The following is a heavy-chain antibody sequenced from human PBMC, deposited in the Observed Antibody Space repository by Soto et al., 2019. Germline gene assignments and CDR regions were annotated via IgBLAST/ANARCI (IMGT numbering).Heavy chain of an antibody. D-gene: IGHD1-26*01. CDR3: TSGHSGSYCF. CDR1: GFTFGDYV. V-gene: IGHV3-49*04. Sequence: PGGSLRLSCTASGFTFGDYVMSWVRQAPGKGLEWVGFIRSKAYGGTTEYAASVKGRFTISRDDSKSIAYLQMNSLKTEDTAVYYCTSGHSGSYCFWGQGTLVTVSS. J-gene: IGHJ4*02. CDR2: IRSKAYGGTT.